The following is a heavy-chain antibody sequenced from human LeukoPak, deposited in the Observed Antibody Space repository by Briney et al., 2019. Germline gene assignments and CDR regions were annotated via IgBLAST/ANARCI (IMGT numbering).Heavy chain of an antibody. Sequence: PGGSLRLSCAPSGFMFRDYYMSWIRQAPGKGLEWVSYVSSGFTTYYADSVKGRFTISRDNAKNSLYLQMNSLRAEDTAVYYCAKDQRPVLVGATPDYWGQGTLVTVPS. CDR2: VSSGFTT. J-gene: IGHJ4*02. CDR3: AKDQRPVLVGATPDY. D-gene: IGHD1-26*01. CDR1: GFMFRDYY. V-gene: IGHV3-11*01.